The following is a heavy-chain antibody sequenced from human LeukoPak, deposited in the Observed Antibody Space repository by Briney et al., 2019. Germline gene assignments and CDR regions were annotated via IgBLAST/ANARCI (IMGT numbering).Heavy chain of an antibody. D-gene: IGHD2-2*01. J-gene: IGHJ5*02. V-gene: IGHV4-34*01. CDR1: GGSFSGYY. CDR3: AREGAYCSSTSCLAWLSFDP. Sequence: SETLSLTCAVYGGSFSGYYWSWIRQPPGKGLEWIGEINHSGSTNYNPSLKSRVTISVDTSKNQFSLKLSSVTAADTAVYYCAREGAYCSSTSCLAWLSFDPWGQGTLVTVSS. CDR2: INHSGST.